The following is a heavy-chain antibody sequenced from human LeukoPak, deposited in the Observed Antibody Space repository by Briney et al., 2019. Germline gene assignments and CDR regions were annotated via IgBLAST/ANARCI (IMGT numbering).Heavy chain of an antibody. CDR1: GYIFTGND. Sequence: GASVKVSCKASGYIFTGNDMHWVRQAPGQGLEWMGWINPNSGGTSYAQKFQGRVTMTRDTSISTAYMELSRLTSDDTAIYYCARALPSDYWGQGTLVTVSS. V-gene: IGHV1-2*02. CDR3: ARALPSDY. CDR2: INPNSGGT. J-gene: IGHJ4*02.